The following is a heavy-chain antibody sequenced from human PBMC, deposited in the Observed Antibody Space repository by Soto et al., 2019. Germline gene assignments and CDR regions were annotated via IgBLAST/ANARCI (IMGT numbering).Heavy chain of an antibody. CDR2: ISTSGSVI. D-gene: IGHD3-22*01. CDR3: ATSRAGSCASYYCYFDS. Sequence: QVQLVESGGGLVKPGGSLTLSCAASGFTFRDSYMSWIRQAPGKGLEWISYISTSGSVIYYAESMKGRFNISRDDAKNSLYLQMSNLRAEDTAVYYCATSRAGSCASYYCYFDSWGQGTLVTVSS. CDR1: GFTFRDSY. J-gene: IGHJ4*03. V-gene: IGHV3-11*01.